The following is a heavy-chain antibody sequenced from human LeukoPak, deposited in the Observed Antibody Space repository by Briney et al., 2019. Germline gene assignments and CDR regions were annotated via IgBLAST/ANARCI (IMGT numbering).Heavy chain of an antibody. Sequence: EASVKVSCKASGYIFSSNDINWVRQAAGQGLEWMGWMNPNSGDTGYTQKFQGRVAMTRSTSITTAYMELSSLRSEDTAVYYCARGDSSGYSDDVFDIWGQGTMVTVSS. V-gene: IGHV1-8*01. D-gene: IGHD3-22*01. CDR3: ARGDSSGYSDDVFDI. CDR2: MNPNSGDT. CDR1: GYIFSSND. J-gene: IGHJ3*02.